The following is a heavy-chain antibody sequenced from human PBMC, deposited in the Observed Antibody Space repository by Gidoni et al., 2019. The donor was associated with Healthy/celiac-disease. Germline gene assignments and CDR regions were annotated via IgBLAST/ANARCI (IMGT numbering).Heavy chain of an antibody. CDR2: INPNSGGT. Sequence: QVQLVQSGAEVKKPGASVKVSCKASGYTFTGYYMHWVRQAPGQGLEWMVWINPNSGGTNYAQKFQGRVTMTRDTSISTAYMELSRLRSDDTAVYYCARGTRGGSSPPHFDIWGQGTMVTVSS. CDR1: GYTFTGYY. CDR3: ARGTRGGSSPPHFDI. J-gene: IGHJ3*02. V-gene: IGHV1-2*02. D-gene: IGHD6-6*01.